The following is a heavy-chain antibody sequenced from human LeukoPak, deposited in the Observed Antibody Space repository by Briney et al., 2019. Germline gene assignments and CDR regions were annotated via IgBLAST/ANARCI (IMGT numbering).Heavy chain of an antibody. CDR2: FSYSGGT. CDR1: GGSISSSTYY. D-gene: IGHD3-3*01. V-gene: IGHV4-39*07. CDR3: ARASPDYDFWSGWGFDY. J-gene: IGHJ4*02. Sequence: SETLSLTCTVSGGSISSSTYYWGWIRQPPGKTLEWIGSFSYSGGTFYNPSLKSRVTTSIDTAKNQFSLNLTSVTAADTAVYYCARASPDYDFWSGWGFDYWGQGTLVTVSS.